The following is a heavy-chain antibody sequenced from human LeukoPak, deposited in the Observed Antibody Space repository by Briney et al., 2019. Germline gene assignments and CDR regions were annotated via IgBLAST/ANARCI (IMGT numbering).Heavy chain of an antibody. J-gene: IGHJ4*02. V-gene: IGHV3-30-3*01. D-gene: IGHD3-10*01. CDR1: GFTFSSYA. Sequence: GGSLRLSCAASGFTFSSYAMHWVRQAPGKGLEWVAVISYDGSNKYYADSVKGRFTISRDNSKNTLYLQMNSLRAEDTAVYYCARDLRYYGSGSYCPDYWGQGTLVTVSS. CDR2: ISYDGSNK. CDR3: ARDLRYYGSGSYCPDY.